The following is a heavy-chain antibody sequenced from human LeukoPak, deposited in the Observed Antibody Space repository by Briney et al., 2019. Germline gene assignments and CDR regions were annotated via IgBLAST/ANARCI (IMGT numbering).Heavy chain of an antibody. Sequence: PSETLSLTCTVSGGSISSSSYYWGWIRQPPGKGLEWIGSIYYSGSTYYNPSLKSRVTISVDTSKNQFSLKLSSVTAADTAVYYCARDLPYDILTGYYSPPYYFDYWGQGTLVTVSS. CDR3: ARDLPYDILTGYYSPPYYFDY. CDR1: GGSISSSSYY. D-gene: IGHD3-9*01. CDR2: IYYSGST. J-gene: IGHJ4*02. V-gene: IGHV4-39*07.